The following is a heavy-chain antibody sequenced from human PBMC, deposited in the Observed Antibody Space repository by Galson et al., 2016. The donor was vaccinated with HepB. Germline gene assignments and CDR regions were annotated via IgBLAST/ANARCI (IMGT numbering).Heavy chain of an antibody. Sequence: SLRLSCAASGFTLSNHAMHWVRQAPGKGLEWVAIISYDGSNKYYADPVKGRFTITRDNSKNPLYLQMNILRADDTAVFYCARDEGRSYSGMDFWGQGTLVTVSS. CDR1: GFTLSNHA. V-gene: IGHV3-30*04. CDR2: ISYDGSNK. D-gene: IGHD1-26*01. J-gene: IGHJ4*02. CDR3: ARDEGRSYSGMDF.